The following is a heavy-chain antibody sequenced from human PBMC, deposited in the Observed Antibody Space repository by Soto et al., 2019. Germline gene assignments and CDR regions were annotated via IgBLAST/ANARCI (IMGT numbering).Heavy chain of an antibody. V-gene: IGHV3-48*03. J-gene: IGHJ4*01. CDR1: GFTFSSYE. CDR2: ISSGGGTI. Sequence: EVQLMESGGGLVQPGGSLRLSCVASGFTFSSYEMNWVRQAPGKGLEWVSYISSGGGTIYYADSLKGRFTISRDNVKNSLYMQMNSLRAEDTAVYYCARERWGSASRSLDYWGYRTLVPVSS. CDR3: ARERWGSASRSLDY. D-gene: IGHD3-10*01.